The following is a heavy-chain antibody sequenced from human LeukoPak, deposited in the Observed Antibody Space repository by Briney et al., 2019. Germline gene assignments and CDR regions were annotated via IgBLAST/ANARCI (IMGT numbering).Heavy chain of an antibody. J-gene: IGHJ4*02. CDR1: GGTFSSYA. CDR2: IIPIFGTA. D-gene: IGHD6-19*01. V-gene: IGHV1-69*05. CDR3: ARAGTRRLVLGY. Sequence: GSSVKVSCKASGGTFSSYAISWVRQAPGQGLEWMGGIIPIFGTANYAQKFQGRVTMTRNTSISTAYMELSSLRSEDTAVYYCARAGTRRLVLGYWGQGTLVTVSS.